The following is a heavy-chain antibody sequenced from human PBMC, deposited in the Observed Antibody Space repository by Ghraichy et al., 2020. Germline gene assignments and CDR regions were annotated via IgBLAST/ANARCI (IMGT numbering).Heavy chain of an antibody. CDR3: ASTQGDTADYGMGV. CDR2: IIPIFGTA. Sequence: GGIIPIFGTANYAQKFQGRVTITADESTSTAYMELSSLRSEDTAVYYCASTQGDTADYGMGVWGQGNTVTVSS. D-gene: IGHD5-18*01. J-gene: IGHJ6*02. V-gene: IGHV1-69*01.